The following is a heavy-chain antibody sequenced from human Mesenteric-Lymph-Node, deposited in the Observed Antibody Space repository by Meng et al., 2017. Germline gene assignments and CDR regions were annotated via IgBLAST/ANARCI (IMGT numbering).Heavy chain of an antibody. CDR2: VYYSGST. J-gene: IGHJ4*02. V-gene: IGHV4-39*07. CDR3: ARVWYTRGWTPDY. CDR1: GDSISNYNYY. Sequence: GSLRLSCTVSGDSISNYNYYWGWIRQPPGKGLEWIGTVYYSGSTYYSPSLKSRVAISIDTSKNQFSLQLTSVTAADTAMYYCARVWYTRGWTPDYWGQGTLVTVSS. D-gene: IGHD6-19*01.